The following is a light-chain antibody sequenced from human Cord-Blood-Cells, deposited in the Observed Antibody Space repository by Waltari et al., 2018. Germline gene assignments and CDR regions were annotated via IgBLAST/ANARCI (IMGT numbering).Light chain of an antibody. J-gene: IGLJ2*01. CDR1: TSDVGSYKL. CDR2: EGS. Sequence: QSALTQPASVSGSSGQSITISCTGTTSDVGSYKLVSWYQQHPGKAPKLMIYEGSKRPSGVSNRFSGSKSGNTASLTISGLQAEDEADYYCCSYAGSSTVVFGGGTKLTVL. CDR3: CSYAGSSTVV. V-gene: IGLV2-23*01.